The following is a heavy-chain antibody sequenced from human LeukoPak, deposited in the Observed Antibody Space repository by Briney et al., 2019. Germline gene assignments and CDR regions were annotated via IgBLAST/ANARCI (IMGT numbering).Heavy chain of an antibody. CDR1: GFTFSSYG. V-gene: IGHV3-30*02. Sequence: PGGSLRLSCAASGFTFSSYGMHWVRQAPGKGLEWVAFIRYDGSNKYYADSVKGRFTISRDNSKNTLYLQMNSLRAEDTAVYYCAKDPTPVLLWFGELFDGHWGQGTLVTVSS. CDR3: AKDPTPVLLWFGELFDGH. J-gene: IGHJ4*02. CDR2: IRYDGSNK. D-gene: IGHD3-10*01.